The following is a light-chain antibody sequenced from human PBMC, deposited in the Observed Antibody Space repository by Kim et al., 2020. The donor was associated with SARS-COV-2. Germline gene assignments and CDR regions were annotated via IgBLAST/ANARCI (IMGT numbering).Light chain of an antibody. Sequence: AVRQKVRITCQGHSHRSDYASWYQQQPGQAPVLVIYGKNNRPSGIPDRFSGSSSGNTASLTITGAQAEDEADYYCNSRDSSGNPYVFGTGTKVTVL. CDR2: GKN. CDR3: NSRDSSGNPYV. V-gene: IGLV3-19*01. J-gene: IGLJ1*01. CDR1: SHRSDY.